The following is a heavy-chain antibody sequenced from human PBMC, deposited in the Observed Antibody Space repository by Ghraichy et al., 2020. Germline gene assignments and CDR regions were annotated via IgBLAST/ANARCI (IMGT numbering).Heavy chain of an antibody. CDR3: ASRTGYVETKKEYYYYGMDV. J-gene: IGHJ6*02. Sequence: ASVKVSCKASGYTFTSYAMNWVRQAPGQGLEWMGWINTNTGNPTYAQGFTGRFVFSLDTSVSTAYLQISSLKAEDTAVYYCASRTGYVETKKEYYYYGMDVWGQGTTVTVSS. D-gene: IGHD5-12*01. CDR1: GYTFTSYA. V-gene: IGHV7-4-1*02. CDR2: INTNTGNP.